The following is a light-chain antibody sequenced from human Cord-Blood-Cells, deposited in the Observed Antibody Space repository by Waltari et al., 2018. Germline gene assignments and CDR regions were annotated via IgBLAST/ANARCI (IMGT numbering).Light chain of an antibody. J-gene: IGLJ2*01. Sequence: QSALTQPASVSGSPGQSITISCTGTSSDVGGSTHVSWYQQHPGKAPKLMIYDVSNRPSGVSNRFSGSKAGNTASLTISGLQAEDEADYYCSSYTSSSTLVVFGGGTKLTVL. CDR3: SSYTSSSTLVV. V-gene: IGLV2-14*01. CDR2: DVS. CDR1: SSDVGGSTH.